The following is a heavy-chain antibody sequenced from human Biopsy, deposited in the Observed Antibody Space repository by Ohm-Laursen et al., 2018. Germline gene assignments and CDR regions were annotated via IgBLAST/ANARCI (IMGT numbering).Heavy chain of an antibody. CDR2: ISYNERT. CDR3: VREPKTGTAEAWYFDL. J-gene: IGHJ2*01. V-gene: IGHV4-31*03. Sequence: TLSLTCSVCGASVKTSGYFWAWIRQRPGKGLEWIGYISYNERTHYNPSLTSRLAISFDTSNNRISLQLRSVSVADTAVYYCVREPKTGTAEAWYFDLWGRGSPVTVPS. D-gene: IGHD3-9*01. CDR1: GASVKTSGYF.